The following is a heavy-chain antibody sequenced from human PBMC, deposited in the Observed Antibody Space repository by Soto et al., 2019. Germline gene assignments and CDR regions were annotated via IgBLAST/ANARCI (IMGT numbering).Heavy chain of an antibody. Sequence: SETLSLTCTVSGGSISSGGYYWSWIRQHPGKGLEWIGYIYYSGSTYYNPSLKSRVTISVDTSKNQFSLKLSSVTAADTAVYYCARVSTAGALWFGELRYYYYYGMDVWGQGTAVTVSS. CDR2: IYYSGST. CDR1: GGSISSGGYY. CDR3: ARVSTAGALWFGELRYYYYYGMDV. V-gene: IGHV4-31*03. D-gene: IGHD3-10*01. J-gene: IGHJ6*02.